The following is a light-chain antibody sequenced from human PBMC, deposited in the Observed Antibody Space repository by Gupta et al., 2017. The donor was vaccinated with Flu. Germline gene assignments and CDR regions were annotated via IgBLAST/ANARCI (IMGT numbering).Light chain of an antibody. J-gene: IGLJ1*01. CDR2: DVS. Sequence: QSALTQPASVSGSPGQSITISCTGTSSDVGNSDYVSWYQQDSGKAPKLLIYDVSNRPSGVSSRFSGSKSGNTASLHISGLQAEDETDDYCSSYTSTTTFYVFGTGTKVTVL. CDR1: SSDVGNSDY. V-gene: IGLV2-14*01. CDR3: SSYTSTTTFYV.